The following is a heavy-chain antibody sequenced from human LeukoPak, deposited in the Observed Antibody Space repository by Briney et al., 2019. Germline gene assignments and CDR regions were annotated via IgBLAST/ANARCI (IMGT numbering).Heavy chain of an antibody. CDR1: GGSFSGYY. V-gene: IGHV4-34*01. D-gene: IGHD6-25*01. Sequence: SETLSLTCAVYGGSFSGYYWSWIRQPPGKGLEWIGEINHSGSTNYNPSLKSRVTISVDTSKNQFSLKLSSVTAADTAVYYCARVSGRYFYYYGMDVWGQGTTVTVSS. CDR3: ARVSGRYFYYYGMDV. J-gene: IGHJ6*02. CDR2: INHSGST.